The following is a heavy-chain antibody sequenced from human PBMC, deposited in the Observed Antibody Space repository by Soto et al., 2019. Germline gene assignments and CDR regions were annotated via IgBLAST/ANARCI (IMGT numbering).Heavy chain of an antibody. J-gene: IGHJ5*02. CDR3: ARFFDTSGSYPAGFDP. D-gene: IGHD3-22*01. CDR1: GGSISSAGFY. V-gene: IGHV4-31*03. Sequence: QVQLQESGPGLVKPSQTLSLTCTVSGGSISSAGFYWSWIRQHPGKGLEWIGNIYYSGRISYYNPSLKSRVTISVDTSKNQFSLKLSSVTAADTAVYYCARFFDTSGSYPAGFDPWGQGTLVTVSS. CDR2: IYYSGRIS.